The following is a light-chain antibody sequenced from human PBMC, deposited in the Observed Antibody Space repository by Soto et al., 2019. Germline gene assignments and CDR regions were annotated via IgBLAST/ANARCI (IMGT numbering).Light chain of an antibody. CDR3: REYPSPRPERT. CDR2: GAS. J-gene: IGKJ1*01. CDR1: QSVSSSY. Sequence: EIVLTQSPGTLSLSPGERATLSCRASQSVSSSYLAWYQQKPGQAPRLLIYGASSRATGIPDRFSGSGSGTDFTLTISRLEKEDCAVYCDREYPSPRPERTFGQGTKVDIK. V-gene: IGKV3-20*01.